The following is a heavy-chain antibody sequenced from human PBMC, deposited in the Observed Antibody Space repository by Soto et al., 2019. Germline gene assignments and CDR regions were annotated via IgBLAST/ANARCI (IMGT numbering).Heavy chain of an antibody. D-gene: IGHD3-22*01. CDR3: ARITMIVVATLNYFDY. V-gene: IGHV4-39*01. J-gene: IGHJ4*02. CDR1: GGSISSSSYY. Sequence: SETLSLTCTVSGGSISSSSYYWGWIRQPPGKGLEWIGSIYYSGSTYYNPSLKSRVTISVDTSKNQFSLKLSSVTAADTAVYYCARITMIVVATLNYFDYWGQGTLVTVSS. CDR2: IYYSGST.